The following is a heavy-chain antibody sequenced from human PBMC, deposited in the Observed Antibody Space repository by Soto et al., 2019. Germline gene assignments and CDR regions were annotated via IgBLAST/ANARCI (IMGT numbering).Heavy chain of an antibody. J-gene: IGHJ5*02. CDR2: ISAYNGNT. V-gene: IGHV1-18*01. Sequence: ASVQVACKASGYTFTSYGSSWVRQAPGQGLEWMGWISAYNGNTNYAQKLQGRVTMTTDTSTSTAYMELRRLRSDDTAVYYCARVWIDYGDYLWFDPWGQGTLVTVSS. CDR3: ARVWIDYGDYLWFDP. CDR1: GYTFTSYG. D-gene: IGHD4-17*01.